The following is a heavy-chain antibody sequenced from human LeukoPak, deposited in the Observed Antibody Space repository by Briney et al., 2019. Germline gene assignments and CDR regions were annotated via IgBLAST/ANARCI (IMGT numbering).Heavy chain of an antibody. J-gene: IGHJ3*02. D-gene: IGHD3-3*01. CDR2: INPNSGGT. CDR3: ASPGGSYYDFWSGKKGHAFDI. CDR1: GYTFTGYY. V-gene: IGHV1-2*02. Sequence: ASVKVSCKASGYTFTGYYMHWVRQAPGQGLEWMGWINPNSGGTNYAQKFQGRVTMTRDTSISTAYMELSRLRSDDTAVYYCASPGGSYYDFWSGKKGHAFDIWGQGTMVTVSS.